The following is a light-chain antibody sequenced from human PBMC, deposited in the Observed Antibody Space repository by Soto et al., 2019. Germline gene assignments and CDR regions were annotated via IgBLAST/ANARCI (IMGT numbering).Light chain of an antibody. CDR1: QSVLYSSNNKNY. V-gene: IGKV4-1*01. Sequence: DIVMTQSPDSLAVSLGERATINCKSSQSVLYSSNNKNYLAWYQQKPGQPPKLLIYWASTRESGVPDRFSGSGSGTDFTLTISSLQAEDVAVYYCQQYYSTPLTFGQGTTVALK. J-gene: IGKJ1*01. CDR3: QQYYSTPLT. CDR2: WAS.